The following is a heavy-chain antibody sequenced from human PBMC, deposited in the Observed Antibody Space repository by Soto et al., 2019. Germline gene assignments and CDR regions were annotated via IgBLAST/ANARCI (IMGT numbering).Heavy chain of an antibody. CDR2: SHYSAGT. D-gene: IGHD5-12*01. CDR3: ARGGHGYRSFVY. V-gene: IGHV4-30-4*01. J-gene: IGHJ4*02. CDR1: GGSISSGNYY. Sequence: QVQLQESGPGLVKASQTLSLTCSVSGGSISSGNYYWSWIRQPPGKGLEWIGYSHYSAGTYKSPSFKSRPTFSLDTSKNQSSLKLTSVTAADTAVYYCARGGHGYRSFVYWGQGTLVTVSS.